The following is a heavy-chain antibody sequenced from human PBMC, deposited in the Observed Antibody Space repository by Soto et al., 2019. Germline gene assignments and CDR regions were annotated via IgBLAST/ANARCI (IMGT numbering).Heavy chain of an antibody. Sequence: QVQLVQSGAEVKKPGASVKVSCKASGYTFTSYGISWVRQAPGQGLEWMGWISAYNGNTNYAQKLQGRVTMTTDTSTSTANMELRSLRSDDTAVYYCARDQDIVLVPAAMPFYYYYYGMDVWGQGTTVTVSS. CDR2: ISAYNGNT. D-gene: IGHD2-2*01. CDR1: GYTFTSYG. CDR3: ARDQDIVLVPAAMPFYYYYYGMDV. V-gene: IGHV1-18*01. J-gene: IGHJ6*02.